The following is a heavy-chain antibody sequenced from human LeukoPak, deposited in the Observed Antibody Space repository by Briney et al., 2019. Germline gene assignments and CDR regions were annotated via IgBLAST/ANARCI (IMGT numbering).Heavy chain of an antibody. D-gene: IGHD5-18*01. CDR3: ARGHSYGYGVDA. Sequence: GGSLRLSCVASGFTFSSYWMHWVRQAPGKGLVWVSRINTDGSSGNYADSVKGRFTISRDNAKNTLYLQMNSLRAEDTAVYYCARGHSYGYGVDAWGQGTTVTVSS. V-gene: IGHV3-74*01. J-gene: IGHJ6*02. CDR1: GFTFSSYW. CDR2: INTDGSSG.